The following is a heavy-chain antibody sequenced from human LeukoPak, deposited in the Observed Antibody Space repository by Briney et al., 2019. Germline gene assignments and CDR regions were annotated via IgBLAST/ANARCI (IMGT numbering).Heavy chain of an antibody. CDR2: IKSDGTMT. Sequence: GGSLRLSCVASGFTFSSSWMYWVRQAPGKGLVWVSRIKSDGTMTTDADSVKGRFTISRDNAKKSLYLQMNSLRAEDTAVYYCASTLAAAAILDAFDIWGQGTMVTVSS. J-gene: IGHJ3*02. CDR1: GFTFSSSW. D-gene: IGHD6-13*01. V-gene: IGHV3-74*01. CDR3: ASTLAAAAILDAFDI.